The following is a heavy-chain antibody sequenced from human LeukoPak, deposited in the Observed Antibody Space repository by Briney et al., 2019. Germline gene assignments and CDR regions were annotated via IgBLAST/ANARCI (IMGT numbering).Heavy chain of an antibody. CDR2: ISASGVCT. CDR3: AKVGSRAAGTLLNWFDP. J-gene: IGHJ5*02. CDR1: GFTFGDYA. Sequence: GGSLRLSCAVSGFTFGDYAMSWVRQAPGKGLEWVSGISASGVCTNYADSVKGRFTISRDNSKRTVFLQMNSLRAEDTALYYCAKVGSRAAGTLLNWFDPWGQGTLVTVSS. D-gene: IGHD6-13*01. V-gene: IGHV3-23*01.